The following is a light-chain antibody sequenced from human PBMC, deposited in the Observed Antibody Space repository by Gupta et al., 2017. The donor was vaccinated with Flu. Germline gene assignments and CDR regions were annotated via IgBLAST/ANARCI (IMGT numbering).Light chain of an antibody. V-gene: IGKV3-11*01. Sequence: IILTQSPAMLSLSPGERATLSCRASQSVDNYLAWYQQKPGQSPRLLIYEASNRATGVPVRFRGSGSGTDFTLTITSVAPDDFAVYYCQQRRSWPTFGLGTKVETK. CDR1: QSVDNY. CDR3: QQRRSWPT. J-gene: IGKJ1*01. CDR2: EAS.